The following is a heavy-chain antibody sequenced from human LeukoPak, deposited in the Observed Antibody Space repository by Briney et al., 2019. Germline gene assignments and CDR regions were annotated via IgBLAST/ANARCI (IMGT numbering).Heavy chain of an antibody. V-gene: IGHV4-4*02. Sequence: PSGTLSLTCAVSGGSISSSNWWSWVRQPPGKGLEWIGEIYHSGSTNYNPSLKSRVTISVDKSKNQFSLKLSSVTAADTAVYYCARDRNVVVVAALTPITQRGGDAFDIWGQGTMVTVSS. CDR1: GGSISSSNW. J-gene: IGHJ3*02. D-gene: IGHD2-15*01. CDR2: IYHSGST. CDR3: ARDRNVVVVAALTPITQRGGDAFDI.